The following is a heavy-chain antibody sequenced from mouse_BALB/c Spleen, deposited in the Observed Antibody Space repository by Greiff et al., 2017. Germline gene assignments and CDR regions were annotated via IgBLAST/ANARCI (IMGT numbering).Heavy chain of an antibody. V-gene: IGHV1S16*01. CDR3: TIRRRYAMDY. J-gene: IGHJ4*01. CDR1: GYTFTSYY. CDR2: INPSNGGT. Sequence: QVQLQQSGAELVKPGASVKLSCKASGYTFTSYYMYWVKQRPGQGLEWIGEINPSNGGTNFNEKFKSKATLTVDKSSSTAYMQLSSLTSEDSAVYYCTIRRRYAMDYWGQGTSVTVSS.